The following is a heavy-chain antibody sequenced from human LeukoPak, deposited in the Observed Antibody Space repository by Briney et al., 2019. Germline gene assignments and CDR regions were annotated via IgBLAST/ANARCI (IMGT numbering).Heavy chain of an antibody. D-gene: IGHD4-17*01. J-gene: IGHJ4*02. CDR1: VFTFCLC. CDR2: ISGSGCSK. Sequence: GGSLTLSCAASVFTFCLCHVLGLPHAPGGGGVGVSDISGSGCSKYYPDSVKGRLTSSIDNSKNTLYLQMNSLRAEDRAVYYCANPPTETYGDPYYFDYWGQGTLVTVSS. CDR3: ANPPTETYGDPYYFDY. V-gene: IGHV3-23*01.